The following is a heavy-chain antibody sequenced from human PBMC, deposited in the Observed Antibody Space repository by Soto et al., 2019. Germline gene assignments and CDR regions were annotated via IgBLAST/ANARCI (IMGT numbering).Heavy chain of an antibody. V-gene: IGHV2-5*05. D-gene: IGHD3-10*01. J-gene: IGHJ4*02. CDR1: GFSLTTEGVA. CDR3: AHRDRDSGGLFDY. CDR2: IYWDDDQ. Sequence: QITLKESGPPLVKPTQTLTLTCSFSGFSLTTEGVAVGWIRQSPGKALEWLSVIYWDDDQRSAKSLRSRLTIAKDSSKNQGVLTLATMEPLDTAMYYCAHRDRDSGGLFDYLGQGILVTVSS.